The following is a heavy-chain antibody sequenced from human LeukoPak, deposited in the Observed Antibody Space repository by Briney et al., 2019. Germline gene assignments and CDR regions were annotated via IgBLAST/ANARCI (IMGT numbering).Heavy chain of an antibody. D-gene: IGHD6-13*01. J-gene: IGHJ4*02. Sequence: GGSLRLSCAASGFTFDDFGMSCVRQAPGEGVGWVSGINWNGGGTGYADSVKGRFTISRDNAKNSLYLQMNSLRAEDTALYYCARDKRASSSWFLAMVFIFDYWGQGTLVTVPS. CDR2: INWNGGGT. CDR1: GFTFDDFG. V-gene: IGHV3-20*04. CDR3: ARDKRASSSWFLAMVFIFDY.